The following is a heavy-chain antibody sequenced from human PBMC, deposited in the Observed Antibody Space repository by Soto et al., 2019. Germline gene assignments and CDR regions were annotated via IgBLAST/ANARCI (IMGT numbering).Heavy chain of an antibody. CDR2: IYSSGST. Sequence: SETLSLTCTVSGGSISSYYWSWIRQPPGKGLEWIGYIYSSGSTNYNPSLKSRVTISVDTSKNQFSLKLSSVTAADTAVYYCARGKSLGYLVLFDPWGQGTLVTGSS. J-gene: IGHJ5*02. CDR1: GGSISSYY. V-gene: IGHV4-59*01. D-gene: IGHD5-18*01. CDR3: ARGKSLGYLVLFDP.